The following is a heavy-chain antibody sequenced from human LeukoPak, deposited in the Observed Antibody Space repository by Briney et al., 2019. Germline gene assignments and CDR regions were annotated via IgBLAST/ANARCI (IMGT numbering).Heavy chain of an antibody. V-gene: IGHV4-59*01. Sequence: SETLSLTCTVSGGSISSYYWSWIRQPPGKGLEWIGYIYYSGSTNYNPSLKSRVTISVDTSKNQFSLKLSSVTAADTAVYYCAKRVAEYYYDSSGSPSIYYMDVWGKGTTVTVSS. CDR2: IYYSGST. CDR3: AKRVAEYYYDSSGSPSIYYMDV. CDR1: GGSISSYY. J-gene: IGHJ6*03. D-gene: IGHD3-22*01.